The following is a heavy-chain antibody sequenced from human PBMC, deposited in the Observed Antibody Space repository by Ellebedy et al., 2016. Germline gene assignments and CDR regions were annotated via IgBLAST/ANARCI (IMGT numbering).Heavy chain of an antibody. Sequence: GGSLRLSCAASGFTFDTYTMSWVRQAPGKGLEWVSSITYTTTYIDYTDSVKGRFTISRDNAKNSLFLQMNSLRAEDTAVYYCARAHKDMVTHYYGMDVWGQGTTVTVSS. D-gene: IGHD5-18*01. CDR1: GFTFDTYT. CDR3: ARAHKDMVTHYYGMDV. CDR2: ITYTTTYI. V-gene: IGHV3-21*01. J-gene: IGHJ6*02.